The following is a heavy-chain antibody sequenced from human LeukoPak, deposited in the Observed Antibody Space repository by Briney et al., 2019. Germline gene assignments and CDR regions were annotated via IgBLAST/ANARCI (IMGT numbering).Heavy chain of an antibody. V-gene: IGHV4-30-4*01. Sequence: SQTLSLTCTLSGDSLCSGDYYGSWVRQPPGKGLKWIGYIYYSGSTYYNPSLKSRVTISVDTSKKQFSLKLSSVTAADTAVYYCARSAGYSYVYSFDYWGQGTLVTVSS. CDR3: ARSAGYSYVYSFDY. J-gene: IGHJ4*02. CDR2: IYYSGST. CDR1: GDSLCSGDYY. D-gene: IGHD5-18*01.